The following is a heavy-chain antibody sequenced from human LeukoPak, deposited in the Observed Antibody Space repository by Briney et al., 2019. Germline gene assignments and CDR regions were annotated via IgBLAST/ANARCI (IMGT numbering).Heavy chain of an antibody. V-gene: IGHV5-10-1*01. D-gene: IGHD3-16*02. CDR2: IDPSDSYT. CDR3: ARVIHLGELSLYDY. CDR1: GSRFTTYW. J-gene: IGHJ4*02. Sequence: RGESLKISCKGSGSRFTTYWITWVRQMPGKGLEWMGRIDPSDSYTNYSPSFQGHVTISADKSISTAYLQWSSLKASDTAMYYCARVIHLGELSLYDYWGQGTLVTVSS.